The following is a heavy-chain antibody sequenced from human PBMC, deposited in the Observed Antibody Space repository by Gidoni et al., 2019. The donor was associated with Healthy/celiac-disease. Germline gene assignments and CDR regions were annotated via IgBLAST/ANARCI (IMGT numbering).Heavy chain of an antibody. CDR3: ARAEPGGQIAVAAPGVY. CDR1: GFTFSSYS. CDR2: ISSSSSYI. V-gene: IGHV3-21*01. Sequence: EVQLVESGGGLVKPGGSLRLSCAASGFTFSSYSMNWVRQAPGKGLEWVSSISSSSSYIYYADSVKGRFTISRDNAKNSLYLQMNSLRAEDTAVYYCARAEPGGQIAVAAPGVYWGQGTLVTVSS. J-gene: IGHJ4*02. D-gene: IGHD6-19*01.